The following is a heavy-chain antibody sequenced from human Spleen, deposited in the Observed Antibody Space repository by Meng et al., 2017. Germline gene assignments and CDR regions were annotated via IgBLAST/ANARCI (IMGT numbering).Heavy chain of an antibody. CDR1: GYTLSTEG. J-gene: IGHJ4*02. V-gene: IGHV1-18*01. CDR3: ATRGNPYLNC. CDR2: INTYNGKT. Sequence: QGPVLASGAAGKKPGATCKVSCDASGYTLSTEGFIWVRQAPGQGLEWLGWINTYNGKTDYAQKFQGRVTMTADTSTRTAYMELRSLRSDDTAVYYCATRGNPYLNCWGQGTLVTVSS.